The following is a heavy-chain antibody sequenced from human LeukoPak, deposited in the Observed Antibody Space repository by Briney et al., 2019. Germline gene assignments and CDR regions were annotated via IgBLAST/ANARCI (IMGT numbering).Heavy chain of an antibody. Sequence: SETLSLTCTVSGGSISSSSYYWGWIRQPPGKGLEWIGSIYYSGSTYYNPSLKSRVTISVDTSKNQFSLNLSSLTAADTAVYYCARGGGFDMGGYYLDFWGQGTLVTVSS. D-gene: IGHD5-12*01. V-gene: IGHV4-39*07. CDR3: ARGGGFDMGGYYLDF. CDR2: IYYSGST. J-gene: IGHJ4*02. CDR1: GGSISSSSYY.